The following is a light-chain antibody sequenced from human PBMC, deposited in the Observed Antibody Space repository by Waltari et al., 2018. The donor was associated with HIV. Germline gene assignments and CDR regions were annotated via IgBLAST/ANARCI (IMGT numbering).Light chain of an antibody. CDR3: ATWDDTLSGHVV. CDR1: SSNIGSTY. V-gene: IGLV1-47*01. CDR2: RNN. Sequence: QSVLTQPPSAFGTPGQRITISCSGSSSNIGSTYVYWYQQLPGTAPKLLIYRNNQRPSGGPDRFSGSKSGTSASLAISGLRSEDEADYYCATWDDTLSGHVVFGGGTKLNVL. J-gene: IGLJ2*01.